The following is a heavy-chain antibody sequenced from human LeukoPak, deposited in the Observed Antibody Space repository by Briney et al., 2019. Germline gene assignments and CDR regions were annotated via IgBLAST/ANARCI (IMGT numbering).Heavy chain of an antibody. D-gene: IGHD3-22*01. CDR1: GGSISSYY. V-gene: IGHV4-59*01. CDR3: ARGYYYDSSGYQGLDY. CDR2: IYYSGST. J-gene: IGHJ4*02. Sequence: SSETLSLTCTVSGGSISSYYWSWIRQPPGKGLEWIGYIYYSGSTNYNPSLKSRVTISVDTSKNQFSLKLSSVTAADTAVYYCARGYYYDSSGYQGLDYWGQGTLVTVSS.